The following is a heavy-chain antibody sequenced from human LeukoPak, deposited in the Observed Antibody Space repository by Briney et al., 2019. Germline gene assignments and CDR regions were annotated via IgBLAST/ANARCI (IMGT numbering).Heavy chain of an antibody. J-gene: IGHJ4*02. CDR1: GFTFSNYA. Sequence: GGSLRLSCEASGFTFSNYAMSWVRQAPGKGLEWVSSISSSSSYIYYADSVKGRFTISRDNAKNSLYLQMNSLRAEDTAVYYCARDGSSGWVNFDYWGQGTLVTVSS. CDR3: ARDGSSGWVNFDY. V-gene: IGHV3-21*01. D-gene: IGHD6-19*01. CDR2: ISSSSSYI.